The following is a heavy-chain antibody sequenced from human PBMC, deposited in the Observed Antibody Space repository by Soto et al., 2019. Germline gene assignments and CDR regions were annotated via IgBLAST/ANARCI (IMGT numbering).Heavy chain of an antibody. D-gene: IGHD2-15*01. Sequence: SETLSLTCAVYGGSFSGYYWSWIRQPPGKGLEWIGEINHSGSTNYNPSLKSRVTISVDTSKNQFSLKLSSVTAADTAVYYCARFVVVVAANKGFLDPWGQGTLVTVSS. CDR2: INHSGST. CDR1: GGSFSGYY. CDR3: ARFVVVVAANKGFLDP. J-gene: IGHJ5*02. V-gene: IGHV4-34*01.